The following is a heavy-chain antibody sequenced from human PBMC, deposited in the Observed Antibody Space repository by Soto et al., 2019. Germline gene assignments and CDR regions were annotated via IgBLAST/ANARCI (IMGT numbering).Heavy chain of an antibody. V-gene: IGHV4-59*01. D-gene: IGHD3-10*01. CDR1: AGSITNYY. Sequence: QVQLQESGPGLVKPSETLSLTCTVSAGSITNYYWNWIRQSPGKGLEWIGFIYHTGNSNYNPSLKSRVTMSVDTSVDQFSLNLRAVTAADTAVYYCAKGSEIHRSFGYWGQGILVTVSS. CDR3: AKGSEIHRSFGY. J-gene: IGHJ4*02. CDR2: IYHTGNS.